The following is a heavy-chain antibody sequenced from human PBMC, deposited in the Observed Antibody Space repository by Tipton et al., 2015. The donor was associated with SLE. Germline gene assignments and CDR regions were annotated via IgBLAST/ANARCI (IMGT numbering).Heavy chain of an antibody. V-gene: IGHV4-39*07. CDR2: LSYTGTT. D-gene: IGHD3-9*01. CDR3: ARGERGAYNMLTGHPASIWFVP. Sequence: TLSLTCTVSGGSISSSNYYWGWIRQPPGKGLEWIGSLSYTGTTYYNPSLKSRLTLSFDTSKNHFSLKVNSVTAADTAVYYCARGERGAYNMLTGHPASIWFVPWVQGTLVTLSS. CDR1: GGSISSSNYY. J-gene: IGHJ5*02.